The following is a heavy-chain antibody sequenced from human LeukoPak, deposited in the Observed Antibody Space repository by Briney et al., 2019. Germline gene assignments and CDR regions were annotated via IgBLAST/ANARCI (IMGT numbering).Heavy chain of an antibody. Sequence: GGSLRLFCAASGFTFSNYAMHWVRQAPGKGLEWVAVISYDGSNKYYADSVKGRFTISRDNSKNTLYLQMNSLRAEDTAVYYCPREIVLAGDVYYGMDVWGQGTTVTVSS. CDR2: ISYDGSNK. V-gene: IGHV3-30*04. J-gene: IGHJ6*02. D-gene: IGHD3-16*01. CDR1: GFTFSNYA. CDR3: PREIVLAGDVYYGMDV.